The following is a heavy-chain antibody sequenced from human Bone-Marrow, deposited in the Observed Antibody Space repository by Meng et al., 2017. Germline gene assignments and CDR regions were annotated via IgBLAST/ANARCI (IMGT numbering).Heavy chain of an antibody. CDR2: ISGSGGST. Sequence: GESLKISCAASGFTFSSYGMHWVRQAPGKGLEWVAVISGSGGSTYYADSVKGRFTISRDNSKNTLYLQMNSLRAEDTAVYYCARSWLFDYWGQGTLVTVSS. CDR3: ARSWLFDY. J-gene: IGHJ4*02. CDR1: GFTFSSYG. D-gene: IGHD5-12*01. V-gene: IGHV3-23*01.